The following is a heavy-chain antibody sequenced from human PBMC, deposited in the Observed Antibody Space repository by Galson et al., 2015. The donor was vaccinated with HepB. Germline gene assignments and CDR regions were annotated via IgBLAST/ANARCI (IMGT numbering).Heavy chain of an antibody. D-gene: IGHD3-3*01. Sequence: SVKVSCKASGGTFSSYAISWVRQAPGQGLEWMGGIIPIFGTANYAQKFQGRVTITADESTSTAYMELSSLRSEDTAVYYCARADYDFWSGPHYYYYYMDVWGKGTTVTVSS. V-gene: IGHV1-69*13. CDR2: IIPIFGTA. CDR1: GGTFSSYA. J-gene: IGHJ6*03. CDR3: ARADYDFWSGPHYYYYYMDV.